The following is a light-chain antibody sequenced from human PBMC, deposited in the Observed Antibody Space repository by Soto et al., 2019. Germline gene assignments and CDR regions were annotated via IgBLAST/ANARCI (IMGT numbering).Light chain of an antibody. Sequence: EIVMTQSPATLSVSQGEKAPLSARASKGVTDNLAWYQQKPGQAPRLPIYGASTRATGIPARFSGSGSGTEFTLTISSLQSEDFALYYCQESNNWPYTFGQGTKLEIK. V-gene: IGKV3-15*01. CDR2: GAS. CDR1: KGVTDN. CDR3: QESNNWPYT. J-gene: IGKJ2*01.